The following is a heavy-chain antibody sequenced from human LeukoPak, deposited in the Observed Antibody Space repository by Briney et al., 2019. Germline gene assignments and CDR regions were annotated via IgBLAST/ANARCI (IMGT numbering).Heavy chain of an antibody. Sequence: PSETLSLTCAVSGGSISSGSYYWSWIRQPAGKGLEWIGRIYTSGSTNYNPSLKSRVTISVDTSKNQFSLKLSSVTAADTAVYYCARDLGYSGSYNWFDPWGQGTLVTVSS. CDR2: IYTSGST. CDR1: GGSISSGSYY. D-gene: IGHD1-26*01. J-gene: IGHJ5*02. V-gene: IGHV4-61*02. CDR3: ARDLGYSGSYNWFDP.